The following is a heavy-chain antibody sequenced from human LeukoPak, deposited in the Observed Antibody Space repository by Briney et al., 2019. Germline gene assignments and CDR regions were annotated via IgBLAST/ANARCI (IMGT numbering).Heavy chain of an antibody. D-gene: IGHD3-22*01. Sequence: PGRSLRLSCAASGFTFSSYWMSWVRQAPGKGLEWVANIKQDGSEKYYVDSVKGRFTISRDNAKNSLYLQMSSLRAEDTAVYYCARDTYDSIGYYAHLDFWGQGTLVTVSA. J-gene: IGHJ4*02. CDR2: IKQDGSEK. CDR3: ARDTYDSIGYYAHLDF. V-gene: IGHV3-7*01. CDR1: GFTFSSYW.